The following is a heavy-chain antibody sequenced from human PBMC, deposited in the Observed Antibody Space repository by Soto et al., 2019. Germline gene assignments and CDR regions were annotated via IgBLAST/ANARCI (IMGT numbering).Heavy chain of an antibody. CDR2: IIPIFGTA. Sequence: SVKVSCKASGGTFSSYAIIWVRQAPGQGLEWMGGIIPIFGTANYAQKFQGRVTITADESTSTAYMELSSLRSEDTAVYYCARDEISSSSEGAFDIWGQGTMVTVS. J-gene: IGHJ3*02. CDR1: GGTFSSYA. V-gene: IGHV1-69*13. D-gene: IGHD6-6*01. CDR3: ARDEISSSSEGAFDI.